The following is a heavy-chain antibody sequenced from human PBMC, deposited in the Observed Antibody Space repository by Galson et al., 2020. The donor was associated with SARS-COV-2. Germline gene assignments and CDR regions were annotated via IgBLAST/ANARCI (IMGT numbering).Heavy chain of an antibody. V-gene: IGHV4-31*03. D-gene: IGHD3-10*01. CDR1: SDSISSGGYY. CDR3: ARDGGYGSGTYYLPY. CDR2: IFYRGST. J-gene: IGHJ4*02. Sequence: SETLSLTCTVSSDSISSGGYYWSWIRQHPEKGLEWVGYIFYRGSTNYNPSLKSRVTVSVDTSKNQFSLTLSSVTAADTAVYYCARDGGYGSGTYYLPYWGQGTLVTVSS.